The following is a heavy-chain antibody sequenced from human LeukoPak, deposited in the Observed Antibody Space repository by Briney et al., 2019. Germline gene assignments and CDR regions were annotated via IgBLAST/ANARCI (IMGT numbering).Heavy chain of an antibody. CDR2: IRYDGSDK. Sequence: GGSLRLSCAASGFTFSSYGMHWVRQAPGKGLEWVAFIRYDGSDKYYADSVKGRFTISRDNSKNTLNLQMNSLRAEDTAVYYCARDLGQYYDTSDNWFDPWGQGTLVTVSS. CDR1: GFTFSSYG. CDR3: ARDLGQYYDTSDNWFDP. V-gene: IGHV3-30*02. J-gene: IGHJ5*02. D-gene: IGHD3-22*01.